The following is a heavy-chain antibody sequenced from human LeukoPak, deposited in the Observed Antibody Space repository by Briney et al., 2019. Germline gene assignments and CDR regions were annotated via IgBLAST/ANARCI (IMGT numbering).Heavy chain of an antibody. CDR2: IDPNSGDT. D-gene: IGHD6-19*01. J-gene: IGHJ4*02. V-gene: IGHV1-2*02. CDR1: GYTFTGYY. Sequence: GASVKVSCKASGYTFTGYYMHWVRQAPGQGLEWMGWIDPNSGDTNYAQKFQGRVTMTRDTSISTAYMELSRLRSDDTAVYYCARSPSQWLAFDYWGQGTLVTVSS. CDR3: ARSPSQWLAFDY.